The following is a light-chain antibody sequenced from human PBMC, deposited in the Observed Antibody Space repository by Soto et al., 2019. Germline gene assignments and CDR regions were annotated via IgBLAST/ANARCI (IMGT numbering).Light chain of an antibody. J-gene: IGLJ1*01. CDR3: FSFTTTSTHV. CDR2: EVT. CDR1: NSDLGNYKY. Sequence: QSALTQPASVSGSPGQSVTIPCTGTNSDLGNYKYVSWYQQYPGKPPQLLIYEVTNRPLGVSNRFSGSKSGNTAYLTISGLQVEDEAEYFCFSFTTTSTHVFGTGTKLTVL. V-gene: IGLV2-14*01.